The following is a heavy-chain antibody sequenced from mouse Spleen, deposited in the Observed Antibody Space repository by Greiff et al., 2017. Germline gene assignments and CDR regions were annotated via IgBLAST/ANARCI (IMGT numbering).Heavy chain of an antibody. J-gene: IGHJ1*03. CDR2: IYPGGGYT. Sequence: VKLIESGAELVRPGTSVKMSCKASGYTFTNYWIGWAKQRPGHGLEWIGDIYPGGGYTNYNEKFKGKATLTADKSSSTAYMQFSSLTSEDSAIYYCARTTTVVAPGYFDVWGTGTTVTVSS. CDR3: ARTTTVVAPGYFDV. V-gene: IGHV1-63*01. CDR1: GYTFTNYW. D-gene: IGHD1-1*01.